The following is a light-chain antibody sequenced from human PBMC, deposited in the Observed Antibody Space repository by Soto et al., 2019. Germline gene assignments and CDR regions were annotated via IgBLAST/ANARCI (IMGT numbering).Light chain of an antibody. CDR3: QQYNGYWT. V-gene: IGKV1-5*03. CDR2: EAS. J-gene: IGKJ1*01. Sequence: DLQMTQSPSTLSASVGDRVTITCRASQSISDSLAWYQQKPGKAPKLLIYEASTLKSGGPSRFSGSRSGTEYTLTISSLQPDDFAIYYCQQYNGYWTFGQGTKVEIK. CDR1: QSISDS.